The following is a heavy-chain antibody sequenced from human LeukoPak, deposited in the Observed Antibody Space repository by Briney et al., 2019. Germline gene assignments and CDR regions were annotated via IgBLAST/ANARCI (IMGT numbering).Heavy chain of an antibody. CDR2: IYYSGST. Sequence: SETLSLTCTVSGGSISSYYWSWIRQPPGKGLEWIGSIYYSGSTYYNPSLKSRVTISVDTSKNQFSLKLSSVTAADTAVYYCVVGGSVGAFHYDYVWGGYRYSEFDYWGQGTLVTVSS. CDR1: GGSISSYY. CDR3: VVGGSVGAFHYDYVWGGYRYSEFDY. V-gene: IGHV4-59*05. D-gene: IGHD3-16*02. J-gene: IGHJ4*02.